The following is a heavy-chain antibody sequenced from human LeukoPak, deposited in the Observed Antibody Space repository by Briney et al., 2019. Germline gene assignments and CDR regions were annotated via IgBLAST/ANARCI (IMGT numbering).Heavy chain of an antibody. D-gene: IGHD5-24*01. CDR2: ISTTGGYT. CDR1: GFSFSSYD. Sequence: GGSLRLSCVGSGFSFSSYDMGWVRQTPGKGLEWVSAISTTGGYTEDADSVKGRFTISRDNSQNTLFLQMHSLRAEDTAVYYCAKKPATIKFPFDIWGQGTLVTVSP. J-gene: IGHJ4*02. CDR3: AKKPATIKFPFDI. V-gene: IGHV3-23*01.